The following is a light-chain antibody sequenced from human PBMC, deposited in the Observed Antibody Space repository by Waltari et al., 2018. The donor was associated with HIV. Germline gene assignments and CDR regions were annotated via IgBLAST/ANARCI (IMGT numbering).Light chain of an antibody. V-gene: IGLV2-8*01. CDR3: TSYEGKNNLV. CDR2: EVN. Sequence: QSALTQPPSASGSPGQSVTIPCTATSTAVPTYNYVSWYQQHPGEAPKILIYEVNKRPSGVPDRFSGSKSGNTASLTVSGLQADDEADYYCTSYEGKNNLVFGGGTKLTVL. J-gene: IGLJ2*01. CDR1: STAVPTYNY.